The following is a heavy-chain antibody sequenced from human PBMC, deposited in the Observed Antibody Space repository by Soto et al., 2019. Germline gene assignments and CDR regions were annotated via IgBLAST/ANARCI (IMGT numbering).Heavy chain of an antibody. CDR1: GYTFTSYG. V-gene: IGHV1-18*03. Sequence: VASVKVSCKASGYTFTSYGISWVRQAPGQGLEWMGWISAYNGNTNYAQKLQGRVTMTTDTSTSTAYMELRTLRSDDMAVYYCARARSSRSWAFSFFYYYGMDVWGQGTTVTVSS. D-gene: IGHD6-13*01. CDR2: ISAYNGNT. CDR3: ARARSSRSWAFSFFYYYGMDV. J-gene: IGHJ6*02.